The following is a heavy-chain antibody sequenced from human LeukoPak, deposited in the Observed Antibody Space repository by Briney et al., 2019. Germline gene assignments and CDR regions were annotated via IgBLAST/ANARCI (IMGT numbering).Heavy chain of an antibody. Sequence: PSETLSLTCIVSGGSISTYYWNWIRQPPGKGLEWIGYIYHSGSTNYNPSLQSRVTISVDTSKNQFSLNLNSVTAADTAVYYCARVGFRSSWPMDFDYWGQGTLVTVSS. CDR2: IYHSGST. J-gene: IGHJ4*02. V-gene: IGHV4-59*01. CDR1: GGSISTYY. D-gene: IGHD6-13*01. CDR3: ARVGFRSSWPMDFDY.